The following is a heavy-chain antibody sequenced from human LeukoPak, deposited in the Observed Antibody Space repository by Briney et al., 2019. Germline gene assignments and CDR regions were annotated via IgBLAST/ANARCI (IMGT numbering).Heavy chain of an antibody. CDR3: ARGCDFWSPVGYYFDY. D-gene: IGHD3-3*01. V-gene: IGHV3-7*01. Sequence: GGSLRLSCAASGFTFSSYWMSWVRQAPGKGLEWVANIKQDGSEKYYVDSVKGRFTISRDNAKNSLYLQMNSLRAEDTAVYYCARGCDFWSPVGYYFDYWGQGTLVTVSS. CDR2: IKQDGSEK. CDR1: GFTFSSYW. J-gene: IGHJ4*02.